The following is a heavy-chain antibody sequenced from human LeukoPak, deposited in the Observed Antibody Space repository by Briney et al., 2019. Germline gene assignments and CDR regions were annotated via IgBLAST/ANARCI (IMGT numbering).Heavy chain of an antibody. CDR1: GFTFSNYW. V-gene: IGHV3-7*01. Sequence: GGSLRLSCAASGFTFSNYWMTWVRQAPGKGLEWVAHIKEDGGEKHYVDPVKGRFTISRDNAKNTLYLQMNSLRAEDTAVYYCARAPVHYYYYGMDVWGQGTTVTVSS. CDR2: IKEDGGEK. CDR3: ARAPVHYYYYGMDV. J-gene: IGHJ6*02.